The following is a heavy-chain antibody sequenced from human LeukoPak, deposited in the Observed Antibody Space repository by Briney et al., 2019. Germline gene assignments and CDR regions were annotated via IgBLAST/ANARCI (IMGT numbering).Heavy chain of an antibody. D-gene: IGHD4-23*01. Sequence: ASVKVSFKASGGTFSSYAISWVRQAPGQGLEWMGRIIPILGIANYAQKFQGRVTITADKSTSTAYMELSSLRSEDTAVYYCARSTVVTPGSSNYFDYWGQGTLVTVSS. CDR1: GGTFSSYA. V-gene: IGHV1-69*04. CDR3: ARSTVVTPGSSNYFDY. CDR2: IIPILGIA. J-gene: IGHJ4*02.